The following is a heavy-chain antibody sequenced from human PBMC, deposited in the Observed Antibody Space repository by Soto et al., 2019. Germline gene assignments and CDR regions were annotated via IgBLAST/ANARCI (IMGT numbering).Heavy chain of an antibody. CDR2: IKGKPDGGAT. V-gene: IGHV3-15*01. Sequence: GGSLRLSCADSGLTFNTAWLTWVRQAPGKGLEWVGRIKGKPDGGATDYAALVEGRFMISRDDSQNTVFLQMNSLKTDDTAVYYCTAGSPFNYWGPGTLVTVSS. CDR1: GLTFNTAW. J-gene: IGHJ4*02. CDR3: TAGSPFNY.